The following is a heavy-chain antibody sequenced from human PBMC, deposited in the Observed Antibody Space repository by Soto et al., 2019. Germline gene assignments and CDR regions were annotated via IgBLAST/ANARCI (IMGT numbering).Heavy chain of an antibody. Sequence: TLSLTCTVSGGSISGNYWSWIRQPPGKALEWLAVIYWDDDKRYNPSLKNRLTITKDTSKNQVVLIMADMDPVDTATYFCAHRGYMYGNWDHGYFDYWGQGTLVTVSS. CDR1: GGSISGNYW. J-gene: IGHJ4*02. CDR3: AHRGYMYGNWDHGYFDY. V-gene: IGHV2-5*08. D-gene: IGHD5-18*01. CDR2: IYWDDDK.